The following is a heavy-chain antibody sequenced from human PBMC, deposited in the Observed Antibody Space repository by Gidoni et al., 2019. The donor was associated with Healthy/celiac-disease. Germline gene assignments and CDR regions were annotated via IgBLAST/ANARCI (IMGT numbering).Heavy chain of an antibody. V-gene: IGHV1-69*06. CDR3: ARAAFEESGQADYFDY. J-gene: IGHJ4*02. CDR2: IIPIFGTA. Sequence: QVQLVQSGAEVKKPGSSVKVSCKASGGPFSSYAISWVRQAPGQGLEWMGGIIPIFGTANYAQKFQGRVTITADKSTSTAYMELSSLRSEDTAVYYCARAAFEESGQADYFDYWGQGTLVTVSS. D-gene: IGHD3-3*02. CDR1: GGPFSSYA.